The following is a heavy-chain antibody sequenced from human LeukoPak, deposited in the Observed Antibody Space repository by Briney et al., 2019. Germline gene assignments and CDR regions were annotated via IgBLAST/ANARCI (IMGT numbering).Heavy chain of an antibody. D-gene: IGHD3-22*01. Sequence: GGSLRLSCTTSGFTFGDYAMSWVRQAPGKGLEWLSFIRRKAHGGTTEYAASVKGRFSSSRDDSKSIAYLQMNSLKTEDTAVYFCTRVTYYYDNSGYFHFDSWGQGSLVTVSS. CDR2: IRRKAHGGTT. CDR1: GFTFGDYA. V-gene: IGHV3-49*04. CDR3: TRVTYYYDNSGYFHFDS. J-gene: IGHJ4*02.